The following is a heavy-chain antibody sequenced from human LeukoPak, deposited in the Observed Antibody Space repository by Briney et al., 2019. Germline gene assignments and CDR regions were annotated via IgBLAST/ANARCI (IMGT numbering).Heavy chain of an antibody. V-gene: IGHV3-23*01. CDR2: FSGSGGTT. D-gene: IGHD2-8*01. J-gene: IGHJ6*03. Sequence: GGSLRLSCAASGFTFSSYAMNWVRQAPGRGLECVSGFSGSGGTTYYADSVKGRFTISRDNSKNTLYLQMNSLRAEDTAVYYCANGNRCTSPNCLGYYYFYMDVWGIGTTVTVSS. CDR1: GFTFSSYA. CDR3: ANGNRCTSPNCLGYYYFYMDV.